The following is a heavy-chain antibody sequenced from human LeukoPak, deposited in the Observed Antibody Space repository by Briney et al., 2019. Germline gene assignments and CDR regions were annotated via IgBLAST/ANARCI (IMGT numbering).Heavy chain of an antibody. CDR2: ISGSGGST. J-gene: IGHJ4*02. CDR3: AKEGLLWFGELLYPDY. V-gene: IGHV3-23*01. Sequence: GGALRLSCAASGFTFSSYAMSWVRQAPGKGLEWVSAISGSGGSTYYAASVKGRFTISRDNSKNTLYLQLNSMRAEDTAVYYCAKEGLLWFGELLYPDYWGQGTLVTVSS. CDR1: GFTFSSYA. D-gene: IGHD3-10*01.